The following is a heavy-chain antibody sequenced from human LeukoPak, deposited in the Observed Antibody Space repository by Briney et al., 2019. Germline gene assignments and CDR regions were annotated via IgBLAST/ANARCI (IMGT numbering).Heavy chain of an antibody. Sequence: QTLCLTCIVSGDSITSNAFYWSWVRQHPGKGLEWIGYIYYSGSTSYNPSLKSRPTISVDTSKNQFSLKLRSVTAADTAVYYCARGVSVYYDSSGYYYFDYWGQGTLVSVSS. CDR2: IYYSGST. CDR1: GDSITSNAFY. V-gene: IGHV4-31*03. J-gene: IGHJ4*02. CDR3: ARGVSVYYDSSGYYYFDY. D-gene: IGHD3-22*01.